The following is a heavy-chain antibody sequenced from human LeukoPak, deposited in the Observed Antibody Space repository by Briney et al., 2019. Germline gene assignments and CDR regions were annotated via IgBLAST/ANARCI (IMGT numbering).Heavy chain of an antibody. J-gene: IGHJ4*02. D-gene: IGHD3-10*01. V-gene: IGHV3-23*01. CDR3: ARVPGSYYVDFDY. Sequence: GGSLRLSCVASGFTLSNHAMSWVRQAPGKGLEWVSGIGSDGGSTYYAGSVKGRFTIARDNSKNTVYLQMNSLRAEDTAVYYCARVPGSYYVDFDYWGQGTLVTVSS. CDR2: IGSDGGST. CDR1: GFTLSNHA.